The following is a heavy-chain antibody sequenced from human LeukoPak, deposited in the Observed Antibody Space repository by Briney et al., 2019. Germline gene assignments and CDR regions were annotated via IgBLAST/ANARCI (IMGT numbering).Heavy chain of an antibody. D-gene: IGHD3-3*01. CDR3: ASQTYYDFWSGYYSHLPY. Sequence: GGSLRLSCAASGFTFSGDAMSWVRQAPGKGLWWVSDISGSGGSTYDAVSVKGRFTISRDNSKNTLYRQMNSLGAEDAAVYYCASQTYYDFWSGYYSHLPYWGQGTLVTVSS. J-gene: IGHJ4*02. V-gene: IGHV3-23*01. CDR1: GFTFSGDA. CDR2: ISGSGGST.